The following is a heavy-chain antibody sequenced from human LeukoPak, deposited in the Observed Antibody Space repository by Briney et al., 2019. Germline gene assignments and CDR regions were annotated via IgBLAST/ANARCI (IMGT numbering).Heavy chain of an antibody. CDR1: GFTFSSYG. J-gene: IGHJ4*02. V-gene: IGHV3-30*03. CDR3: ATLYQLGYSGYDYSEGRVDY. CDR2: ISYDGSNK. Sequence: PGRSLRLSCAASGFTFSSYGMHWVRQAPGKGLEWVAVISYDGSNKYYADSVKGRFTISRDNSKNTLYLQMNSLRAEDTAVYYCATLYQLGYSGYDYSEGRVDYWGQGTLVTVSS. D-gene: IGHD5-12*01.